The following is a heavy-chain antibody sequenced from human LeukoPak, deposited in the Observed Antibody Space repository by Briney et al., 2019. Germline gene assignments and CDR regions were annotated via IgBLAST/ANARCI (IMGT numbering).Heavy chain of an antibody. V-gene: IGHV3-21*01. D-gene: IGHD6-6*01. J-gene: IGHJ6*03. CDR3: ARGGWGPQSIAASDYYMDV. Sequence: GGSLRLSCAASGFTFSNAWMSWVRQAPGKGLEWVSCISSGSSYIYYADSVKGRFTISRDNAKNSLYLHINSLRAEDTAVYYCARGGWGPQSIAASDYYMDVWGRGTTVTVSS. CDR1: GFTFSNAW. CDR2: ISSGSSYI.